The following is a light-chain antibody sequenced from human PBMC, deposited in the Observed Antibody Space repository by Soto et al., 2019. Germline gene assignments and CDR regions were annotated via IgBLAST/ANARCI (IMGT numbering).Light chain of an antibody. CDR3: QQYNNRWT. J-gene: IGKJ1*01. CDR1: LTVNSN. CDR2: GAS. V-gene: IGKV3-15*01. Sequence: EIVMTQSPATLSVSPGEGAALSCSASLTVNSNLAWYQQKPGQAPRLLIYGASTRATGIPARFSGSGSGTEFTLTISNLQSEDVAVYYCQQYNNRWTFGLGTKVDIK.